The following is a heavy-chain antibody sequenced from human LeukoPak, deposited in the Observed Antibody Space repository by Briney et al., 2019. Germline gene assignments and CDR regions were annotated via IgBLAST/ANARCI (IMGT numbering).Heavy chain of an antibody. J-gene: IGHJ4*02. D-gene: IGHD3-22*01. V-gene: IGHV1-69*01. Sequence: SVNVSCKASLGTFKSYAIRWMREAPGQGLEWMGGIIPIFGTANYAQRFQGRVTITADESTSTAYMELSSLRSEDTAVYYCARDWGYYDSNGLQWGQGTLVTVSS. CDR2: IIPIFGTA. CDR3: ARDWGYYDSNGLQ. CDR1: LGTFKSYA.